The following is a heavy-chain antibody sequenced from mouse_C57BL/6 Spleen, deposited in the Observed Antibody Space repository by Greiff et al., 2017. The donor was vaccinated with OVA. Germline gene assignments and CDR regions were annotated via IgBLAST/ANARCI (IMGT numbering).Heavy chain of an antibody. J-gene: IGHJ1*03. D-gene: IGHD1-1*01. CDR1: GYAFSSYW. V-gene: IGHV1-80*01. CDR2: IYPGDGDT. CDR3: ARSTTVVAEGWYFDV. Sequence: VQLQQSGAELVKPGASVKISCKASGYAFSSYWMNWVKQRPGKGLEWIGQIYPGDGDTNYNGKFKGKATLTADKSSSTAYMQLSSLTSEDSAVYFCARSTTVVAEGWYFDVWGTGTTVTVSS.